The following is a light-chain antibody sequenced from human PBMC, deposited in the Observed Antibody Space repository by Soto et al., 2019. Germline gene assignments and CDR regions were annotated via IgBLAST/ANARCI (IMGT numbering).Light chain of an antibody. J-gene: IGLJ1*01. CDR2: EVT. Sequence: QPASVSGSPGQSITISCTGTSSDVGGYNYVSWYQQHPGKAPKLMIYEVTNRPSGVSNRFSGSKSGNTASLTISGLQAEDEADYYCSSYTRSSTLVFGTGTKLTVL. CDR1: SSDVGGYNY. V-gene: IGLV2-14*01. CDR3: SSYTRSSTLV.